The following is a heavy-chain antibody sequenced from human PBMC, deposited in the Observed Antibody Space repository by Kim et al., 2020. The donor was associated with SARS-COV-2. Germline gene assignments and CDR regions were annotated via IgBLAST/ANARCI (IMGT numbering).Heavy chain of an antibody. Sequence: ASVKVSCKASGYTFTSYAMHWVRQAPGQRLEWMGWINAGNGNTKYPQKFQGRVTITRDTSASTAYMELSSLRSEDTAVFYCARVEAFSSSWYSLDYWGQG. CDR1: GYTFTSYA. CDR3: ARVEAFSSSWYSLDY. D-gene: IGHD6-13*01. V-gene: IGHV1-3*01. CDR2: INAGNGNT. J-gene: IGHJ4*02.